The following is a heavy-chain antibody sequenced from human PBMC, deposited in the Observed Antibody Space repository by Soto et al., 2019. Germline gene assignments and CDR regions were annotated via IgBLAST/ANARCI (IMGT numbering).Heavy chain of an antibody. V-gene: IGHV1-8*01. CDR2: MNPNSGNT. J-gene: IGHJ6*03. D-gene: IGHD6-6*01. Sequence: QVQLVQSGAEVKKPGASVKVSCKASGYTFTSYDINWVRQATGQGLEWMGWMNPNSGNTGYAQKFQGRVTMTRNTSISTAYMELSSLRSEDTAVYYCARGFSRTSYSSSSLGYYYYYMDVWGKGTTVTVSS. CDR1: GYTFTSYD. CDR3: ARGFSRTSYSSSSLGYYYYYMDV.